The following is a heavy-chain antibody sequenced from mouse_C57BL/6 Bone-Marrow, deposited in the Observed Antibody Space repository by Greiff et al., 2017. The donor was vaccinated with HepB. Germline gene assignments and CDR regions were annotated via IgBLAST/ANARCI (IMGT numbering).Heavy chain of an antibody. CDR2: INPNYGTT. Sequence: LQESGPELVKPGASVKISCKASGYSFTDYNMNWVKQSNGKSLEWIGVINPNYGTTSYNQKFKGKATLTVDQSSSTAYMQLNSLTSEDSAVYYCARGDYYGSSYVEYAMDYWGQGTSVTVSS. D-gene: IGHD1-1*01. V-gene: IGHV1-39*01. CDR1: GYSFTDYN. J-gene: IGHJ4*01. CDR3: ARGDYYGSSYVEYAMDY.